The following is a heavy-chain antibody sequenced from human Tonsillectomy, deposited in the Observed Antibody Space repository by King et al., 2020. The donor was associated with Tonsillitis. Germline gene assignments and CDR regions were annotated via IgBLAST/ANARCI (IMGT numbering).Heavy chain of an antibody. V-gene: IGHV1-18*01. J-gene: IGHJ6*03. CDR3: ARGPGHLGESSYVSTEHVYYMDV. D-gene: IGHD3-10*01. CDR2: ISAQNGNT. Sequence: QLVQSGTEVKKSGASVKVSCKASGHVFPMYFVTWVRQAPGQGLEWMGWISAQNGNTRYAEKFQGRFTLTIDSARNTAEMELRSLRSDDTAVYYCARGPGHLGESSYVSTEHVYYMDVWGQGTTVTVSS. CDR1: GHVFPMYF.